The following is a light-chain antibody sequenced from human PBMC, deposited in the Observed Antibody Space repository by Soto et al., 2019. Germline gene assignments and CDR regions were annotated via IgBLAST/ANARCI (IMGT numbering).Light chain of an antibody. Sequence: EIVMTQSPATLSVSPGERATLSCRASQSVSSDLAWYQQKPGQAPRLLIYGASTRATGIPARFSGSGSGTEFTLTIRSLQSEDFAVYYCQKYNNWPLTFGQGTRLEIK. V-gene: IGKV3-15*01. CDR1: QSVSSD. CDR3: QKYNNWPLT. J-gene: IGKJ5*01. CDR2: GAS.